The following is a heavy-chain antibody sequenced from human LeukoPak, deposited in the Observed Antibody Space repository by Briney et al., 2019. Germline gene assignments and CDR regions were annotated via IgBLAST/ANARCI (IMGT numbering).Heavy chain of an antibody. J-gene: IGHJ3*01. CDR1: GYTFTSYY. CDR2: INPSGGST. D-gene: IGHD5-24*01. Sequence: ASVTVSCKASGYTFTSYYMHWVRQAPGQGLEWMGIINPSGGSTSYAQKFQGRVTMTRDMSTSTVYMGLSSLRSEDTAIYYCARIRDGYNDAYDLWGQGTVVTVPS. CDR3: ARIRDGYNDAYDL. V-gene: IGHV1-46*01.